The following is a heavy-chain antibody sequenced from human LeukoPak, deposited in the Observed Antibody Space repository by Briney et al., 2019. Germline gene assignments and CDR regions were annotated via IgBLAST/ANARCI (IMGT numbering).Heavy chain of an antibody. Sequence: TASGTLSLTCTVSGGSISSGGYDWGWVRQHRGKGLEWIGYIYYSGSTYYNPSLKSRFTISVDTSKNQFSLKLSSVTAADTAVYYCARGGRYAYYDFWSGYTNWFDPWGQGTLVTVSS. V-gene: IGHV4-31*03. CDR3: ARGGRYAYYDFWSGYTNWFDP. CDR1: GGSISSGGYD. J-gene: IGHJ5*02. CDR2: IYYSGST. D-gene: IGHD3-3*01.